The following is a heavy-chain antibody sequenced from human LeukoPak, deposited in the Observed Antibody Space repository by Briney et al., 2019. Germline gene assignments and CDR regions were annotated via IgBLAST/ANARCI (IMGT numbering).Heavy chain of an antibody. CDR3: ARVYLHMVRGVRNYYFDY. CDR2: IGAYNGNT. V-gene: IGHV1-18*04. Sequence: GASVKVSFKASGYTFTSYGISWVGQAPGQGLEGMGWIGAYNGNTNYAQKLQGRVTMTTDTSTSTAYMELRSLRSDDTAVYYCARVYLHMVRGVRNYYFDYWGQGTLVTVSS. CDR1: GYTFTSYG. D-gene: IGHD3-10*01. J-gene: IGHJ4*02.